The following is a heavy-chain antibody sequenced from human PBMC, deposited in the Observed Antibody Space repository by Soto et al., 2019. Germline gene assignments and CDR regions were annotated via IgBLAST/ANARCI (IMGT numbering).Heavy chain of an antibody. J-gene: IGHJ3*02. CDR1: GGSISSGGYY. CDR3: AREKLQLWLPDAFDI. CDR2: IYYSGST. Sequence: SETLALTCTVSGGSISSGGYYWSWIRQHPGKGLEWIGYIYYSGSTYYNPSLKSRVTISVDTSKNQFSLKLSSVTAADTAVYYCAREKLQLWLPDAFDIWGQGTMVTVSS. V-gene: IGHV4-31*03. D-gene: IGHD5-18*01.